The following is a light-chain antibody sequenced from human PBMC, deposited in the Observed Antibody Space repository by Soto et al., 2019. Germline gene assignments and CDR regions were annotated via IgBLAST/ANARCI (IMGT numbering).Light chain of an antibody. V-gene: IGKV3-11*01. CDR2: DAS. CDR3: QQRSGWPT. Sequence: EIVLTQSPDTLSLSPGERATISCRASQTVSTYLAWYQQKPGQAPRLIVYDASKRAPGIPARFIGSGSGTDFTLTVSSLEPEDFALYYCQQRSGWPTFGQGTKVDIK. CDR1: QTVSTY. J-gene: IGKJ1*01.